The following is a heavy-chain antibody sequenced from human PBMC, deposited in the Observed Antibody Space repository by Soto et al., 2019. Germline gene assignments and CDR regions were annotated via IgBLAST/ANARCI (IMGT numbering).Heavy chain of an antibody. J-gene: IGHJ4*02. CDR3: ARGGTNPYYFDY. CDR1: GFTFSSYA. Sequence: GGSLRLSCAASGFTFSSYAMHWVRQAPGKGLEWVAVISYDGSNKYYADSVKGRFTISRDNSKNTLYLQMNSLRAEDTAVYYCARGGTNPYYFDYWGQGTLVTVSS. D-gene: IGHD2-2*01. V-gene: IGHV3-30-3*01. CDR2: ISYDGSNK.